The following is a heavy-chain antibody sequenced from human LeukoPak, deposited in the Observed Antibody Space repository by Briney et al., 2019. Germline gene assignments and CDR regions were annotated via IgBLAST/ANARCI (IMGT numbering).Heavy chain of an antibody. V-gene: IGHV5-51*01. CDR1: GYGFTSYW. Sequence: GESLKISCKGSGYGFTSYWIGWVRQMPGKGLKWMGIIYPGDSDTRYSPSFQGRVTISADKSISTAYLQWSSLKASDTAMYYCARPSAYCGGDCYPDAFDIWGQGTMVTVSS. D-gene: IGHD2-21*01. CDR3: ARPSAYCGGDCYPDAFDI. CDR2: IYPGDSDT. J-gene: IGHJ3*02.